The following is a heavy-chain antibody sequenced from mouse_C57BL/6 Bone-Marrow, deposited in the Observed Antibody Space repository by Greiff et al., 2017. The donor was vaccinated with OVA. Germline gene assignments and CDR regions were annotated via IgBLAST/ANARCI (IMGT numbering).Heavy chain of an antibody. CDR2: IRNKANGYTT. CDR1: GFTFTDYY. V-gene: IGHV7-3*01. Sequence: EVMLVESGGGLVQPGGSLSLSCAASGFTFTDYYMSWVRQPPGKALEWFGFIRNKANGYTTAYSASVRVRFTISRDNSQLILYLQRHALRAEDSASYDCARYEGGLYAMDYWGQGTSVTVSS. CDR3: ARYEGGLYAMDY. J-gene: IGHJ4*01.